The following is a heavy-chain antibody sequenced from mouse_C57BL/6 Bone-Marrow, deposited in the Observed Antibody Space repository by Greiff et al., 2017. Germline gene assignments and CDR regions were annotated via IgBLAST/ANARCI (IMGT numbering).Heavy chain of an antibody. Sequence: QVQLKQPGAEPVKPGASVKMFRKGSGYTFTSHWITWVKQRPGQGPGWIGDSYPGSGSTNHNEKFKSKGTLTVDTSSSTAYMRLSSLTSEDSAVYYCARPYYGNDWYCDVWGTGTTVTVSA. J-gene: IGHJ1*03. CDR1: GYTFTSHW. CDR3: ARPYYGNDWYCDV. CDR2: SYPGSGST. V-gene: IGHV1-55*01. D-gene: IGHD2-10*01.